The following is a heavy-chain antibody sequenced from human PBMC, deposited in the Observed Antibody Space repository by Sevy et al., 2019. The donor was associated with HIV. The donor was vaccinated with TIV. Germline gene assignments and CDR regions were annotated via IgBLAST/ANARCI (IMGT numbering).Heavy chain of an antibody. V-gene: IGHV3-7*01. CDR3: EREGLGGFSYSLDC. J-gene: IGHJ4*02. CDR2: MKQDGSEK. CDR1: GFTFSSYW. D-gene: IGHD5-18*01. Sequence: GGSLRLSCAASGFTFSSYWMSWVRQAPGKGLEWVATMKQDGSEKYYVDSVKGRFTISRDNAKHSLYLQMNSLRAEDTAVYYCEREGLGGFSYSLDCWGQGTLVTVSS.